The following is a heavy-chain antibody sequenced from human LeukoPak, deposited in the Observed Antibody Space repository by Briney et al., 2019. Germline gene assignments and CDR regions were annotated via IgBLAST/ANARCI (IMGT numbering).Heavy chain of an antibody. V-gene: IGHV1-8*01. Sequence: ASVKVSCKASGYTFTSYDINWVRHATGQGLEWMGRMNAYIGNIGYGQKFHGRVTMTRNISISTAYMELSSLRSEDTAVYYCARAILRAAAGNRGAQYWGQGTLVTVSS. D-gene: IGHD6-13*01. CDR3: ARAILRAAAGNRGAQY. CDR1: GYTFTSYD. J-gene: IGHJ4*02. CDR2: MNAYIGNI.